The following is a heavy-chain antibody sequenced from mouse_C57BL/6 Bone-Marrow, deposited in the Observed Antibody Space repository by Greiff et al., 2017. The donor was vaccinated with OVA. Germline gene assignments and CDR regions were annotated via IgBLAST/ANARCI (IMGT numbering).Heavy chain of an antibody. CDR3: ARGGYYGSRPFAY. Sequence: VQLQQPGAELVRPGSSVKLSCKASGYTFTSYWMDWVKQRPGQGLEWIGNIYPSDSETHYNQKFKDKATLTVDKSSSTAYMQLSSLTSEDSAVYYCARGGYYGSRPFAYWGQGTLVTVSA. CDR2: IYPSDSET. CDR1: GYTFTSYW. J-gene: IGHJ3*01. D-gene: IGHD1-1*01. V-gene: IGHV1-61*01.